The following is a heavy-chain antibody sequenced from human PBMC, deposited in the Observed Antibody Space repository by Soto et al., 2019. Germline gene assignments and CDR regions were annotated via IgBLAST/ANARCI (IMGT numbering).Heavy chain of an antibody. Sequence: SETLSLTCTVSGGSISSSSYYWGWIRQPPGKGLEWIGSIYYSGSTYYNPSLKSRVTISVDTSKNQFSLKLSSVTAADTAVYYCARRRYSSSSRRYYGMDVWGQGTTVTVSS. V-gene: IGHV4-39*01. CDR3: ARRRYSSSSRRYYGMDV. CDR2: IYYSGST. CDR1: GGSISSSSYY. D-gene: IGHD6-6*01. J-gene: IGHJ6*02.